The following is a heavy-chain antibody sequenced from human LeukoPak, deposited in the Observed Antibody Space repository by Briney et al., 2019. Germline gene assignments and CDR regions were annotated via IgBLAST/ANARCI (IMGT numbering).Heavy chain of an antibody. J-gene: IGHJ6*03. CDR2: ISGRSGTT. V-gene: IGHV3-23*01. D-gene: IGHD1-26*01. CDR3: AKDRKVGATAPRYYYMDV. Sequence: QPGGSLRLSCAASGFTFSSYAMSRVRQAPGKGLEWVSVISGRSGTTYYADSVKGRFTVSRDNSKNTLYLQMNSLRAEDTAVYYCAKDRKVGATAPRYYYMDVWGKGTTVTVSS. CDR1: GFTFSSYA.